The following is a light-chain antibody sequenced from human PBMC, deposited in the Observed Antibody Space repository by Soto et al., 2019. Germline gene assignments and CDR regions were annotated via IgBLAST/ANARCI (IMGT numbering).Light chain of an antibody. CDR1: QSVLFSSNNKNY. CDR2: WAS. Sequence: DIVMTQSPDSLAVSLGERATINCKSSQSVLFSSNNKNYLAWYQQKPGQPPKLLIYWASTRESGVPDRFSGSGSGTDFTLTISSLQAEDVAVYYCQQYLITPRYTFGQGTQLEIK. J-gene: IGKJ2*01. V-gene: IGKV4-1*01. CDR3: QQYLITPRYT.